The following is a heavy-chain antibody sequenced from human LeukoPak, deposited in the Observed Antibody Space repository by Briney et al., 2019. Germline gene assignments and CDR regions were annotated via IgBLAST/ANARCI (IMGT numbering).Heavy chain of an antibody. CDR1: GFTSSNAW. CDR3: ATTVATIAGMDH. D-gene: IGHD5-24*01. J-gene: IGHJ4*02. CDR2: IKSIASGATI. V-gene: IGHV3-15*01. Sequence: PGGSLRLSCAAPGFTSSNAWVTWVRHAPGKGLEWVGRIKSIASGATIDNAAPVRGRFTVSRDDSKNMVYLHMNSLKTEDTAVYYCATTVATIAGMDHWGQGALVTVSS.